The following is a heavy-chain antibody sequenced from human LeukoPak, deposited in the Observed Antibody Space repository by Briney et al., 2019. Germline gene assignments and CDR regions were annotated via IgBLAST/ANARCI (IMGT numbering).Heavy chain of an antibody. CDR3: ARGPRSKLRYFDWFTQYYFDY. J-gene: IGHJ4*02. D-gene: IGHD3-9*01. V-gene: IGHV4-30-4*07. CDR2: IYYSGST. CDR1: GGSISSGGYS. Sequence: SETLSLTCAVSGGSISSGGYSWSWIRQPPGKGLEWIGYIYYSGSTNYNPSLKSRVTISVDTSKNQFSLKLSSVTAADTAVYYCARGPRSKLRYFDWFTQYYFDYWGQGTLVTVSS.